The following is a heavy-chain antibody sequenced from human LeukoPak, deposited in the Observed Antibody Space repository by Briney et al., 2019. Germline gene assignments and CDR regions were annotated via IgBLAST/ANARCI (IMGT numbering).Heavy chain of an antibody. J-gene: IGHJ4*02. CDR1: GGTFSSYA. CDR2: IYPRDGST. V-gene: IGHV1-46*01. Sequence: ASVTVSFTASGGTFSSYAISWVRQAPGQGLEWMGMIYPRDGSTSYAQNFQGRVTVTRDTSTTTVHMELRGLRSEDTAVYYCARDQEGFDYWGQGTVVTVSS. CDR3: ARDQEGFDY.